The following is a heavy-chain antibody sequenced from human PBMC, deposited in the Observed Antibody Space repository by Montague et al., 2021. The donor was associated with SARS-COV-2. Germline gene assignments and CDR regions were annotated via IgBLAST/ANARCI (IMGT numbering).Heavy chain of an antibody. CDR3: ARVGSSGPGEY. D-gene: IGHD3-22*01. CDR2: ISDSGST. Sequence: SETLSLTCTVSGGSLNNYFWSWIRQPPGKGLEWAGYISDSGSTKYNPSLQSRVTISVDTARNQFSLKLLSVTAADTAFYYCARVGSSGPGEYWGQGILVSVSS. V-gene: IGHV4-59*08. J-gene: IGHJ4*02. CDR1: GGSLNNYF.